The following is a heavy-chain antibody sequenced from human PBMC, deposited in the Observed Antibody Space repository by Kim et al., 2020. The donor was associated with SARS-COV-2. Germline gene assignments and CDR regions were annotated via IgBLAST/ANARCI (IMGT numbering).Heavy chain of an antibody. V-gene: IGHV3-7*01. D-gene: IGHD2-21*01. CDR1: GFTFSSSW. CDR3: AREVSWFDP. J-gene: IGHJ5*02. Sequence: GGSLRLSCAASGFTFSSSWMSWVRQAPGKGLEWVANIKDDESEKYYVDSVKGRFTISRDNAKNSLYLQMNSLRAEDTAVYYCAREVSWFDPWGQGTLVTV. CDR2: IKDDESEK.